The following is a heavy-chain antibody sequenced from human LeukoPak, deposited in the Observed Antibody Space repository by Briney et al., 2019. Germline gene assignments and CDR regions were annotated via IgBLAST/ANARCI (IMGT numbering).Heavy chain of an antibody. Sequence: GESLKISCKGSGYSFTNYWIGWVRQMPGKGLEWMGIIYPGDSDTTYSPSFQGQVTISADKSISTVYLQWSSLKASDTAMYYCARHGDGDHATYYGMDVWGQGTTVTVSS. CDR2: IYPGDSDT. CDR3: ARHGDGDHATYYGMDV. D-gene: IGHD4-17*01. CDR1: GYSFTNYW. V-gene: IGHV5-51*01. J-gene: IGHJ6*02.